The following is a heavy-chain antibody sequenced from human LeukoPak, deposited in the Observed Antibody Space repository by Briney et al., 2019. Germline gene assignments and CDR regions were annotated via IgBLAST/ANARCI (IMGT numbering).Heavy chain of an antibody. J-gene: IGHJ3*02. D-gene: IGHD4-17*01. CDR2: IYYSGST. Sequence: PSETLSLTRTVSGGSTSSYYWNWIRQPPGKGLEWIGYIYYSGSTNYNPSLKSRVTISVDTSKNQFSLKLSSVTAADTAVYYCARDLVTVTKGFDIWGQGTMVSVSS. CDR3: ARDLVTVTKGFDI. V-gene: IGHV4-59*12. CDR1: GGSTSSYY.